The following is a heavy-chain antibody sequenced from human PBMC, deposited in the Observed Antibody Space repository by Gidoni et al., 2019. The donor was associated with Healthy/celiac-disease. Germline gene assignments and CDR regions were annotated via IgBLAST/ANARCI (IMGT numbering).Heavy chain of an antibody. CDR2: IFSNDEK. CDR1: GFSLSYARMD. J-gene: IGHJ6*03. D-gene: IGHD3-3*01. V-gene: IGHV2-26*01. Sequence: QVTLKESGPVLVKPTAPLTLTCPVSGFSLSYARMDVRWIRQPPGKALEWLAHIFSNDEKSYSTSLKSRLTISKDTSKSQVVLTMTNMDPVDTATYYCERMLFDFWGGYYNGYYYYYMDVWGKGTTVTVSS. CDR3: ERMLFDFWGGYYNGYYYYYMDV.